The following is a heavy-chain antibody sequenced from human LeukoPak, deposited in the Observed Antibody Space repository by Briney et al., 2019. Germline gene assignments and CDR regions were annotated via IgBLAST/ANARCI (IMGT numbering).Heavy chain of an antibody. Sequence: GGSLRLSSAASGFTFSDYYMSWIRQAPGKGLEWVSYISSSGSTIYYADSVKGRFTISRDNAKNSLYLQMNSLRAEDTAVYYCARDPDVGSGKELFYYFDYWGQGTLVTVSS. D-gene: IGHD4-23*01. CDR3: ARDPDVGSGKELFYYFDY. V-gene: IGHV3-11*01. J-gene: IGHJ4*02. CDR1: GFTFSDYY. CDR2: ISSSGSTI.